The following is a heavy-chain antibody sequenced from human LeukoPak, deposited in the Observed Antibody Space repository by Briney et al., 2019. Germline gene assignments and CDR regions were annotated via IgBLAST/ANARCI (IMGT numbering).Heavy chain of an antibody. J-gene: IGHJ4*02. D-gene: IGHD6-13*01. Sequence: PGGSLRLSCVACGFNLSDYYMNWIRQAPGRGLEWVSYISGSGSDLYYADSVKGRFTISRDNSKNTLYLQMNSLRTEDTAVYYCAKGGRSSWHNDYWGQGTLVTVSS. V-gene: IGHV3-11*04. CDR3: AKGGRSSWHNDY. CDR1: GFNLSDYY. CDR2: ISGSGSDL.